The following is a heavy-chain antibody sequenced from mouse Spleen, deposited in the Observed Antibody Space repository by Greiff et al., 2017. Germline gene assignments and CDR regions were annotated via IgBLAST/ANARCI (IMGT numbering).Heavy chain of an antibody. V-gene: IGHV1-52*01. CDR3: ARSSDYDEGYAMDY. Sequence: VQLQQPGAELVRPGSSVKLSCKASGYTFTSYWMHWVKQRPIQGLEWIGNIDPSDSETHYNQKFKDKATLTVDKSSSTAYMQLSSLTSEDSAVYYCARSSDYDEGYAMDYWGQGTSVTVSS. D-gene: IGHD2-4*01. CDR1: GYTFTSYW. CDR2: IDPSDSET. J-gene: IGHJ4*01.